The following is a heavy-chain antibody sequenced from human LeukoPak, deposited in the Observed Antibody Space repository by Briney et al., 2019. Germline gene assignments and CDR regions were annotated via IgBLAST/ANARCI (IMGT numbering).Heavy chain of an antibody. V-gene: IGHV4-34*09. Sequence: SETLSLTCAVYGGSFSGYYWSWIRQPPGKGLEWIGEINHSGSTNYNPSLKSRVTISVDTSKNQFSLKLSSVTAADTAVYYCAREDRRDGYNTFDYWGQGTLVTVSS. D-gene: IGHD5-24*01. CDR2: INHSGST. CDR1: GGSFSGYY. CDR3: AREDRRDGYNTFDY. J-gene: IGHJ4*02.